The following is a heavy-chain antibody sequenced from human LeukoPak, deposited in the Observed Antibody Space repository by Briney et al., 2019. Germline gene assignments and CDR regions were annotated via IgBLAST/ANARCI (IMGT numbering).Heavy chain of an antibody. CDR3: AKGPSISAVGYFGY. Sequence: GGSLRPSCAPSVFTFSSYAISWVRQAPGKGLEWVSIMSGSGNITYYADSVKGRFTISRDNSKNTRYLQMNSLRAEDTAGYYFAKGPSISAVGYFGYWGQGTLVTVSS. D-gene: IGHD6-13*01. V-gene: IGHV3-23*01. J-gene: IGHJ4*02. CDR2: MSGSGNIT. CDR1: VFTFSSYA.